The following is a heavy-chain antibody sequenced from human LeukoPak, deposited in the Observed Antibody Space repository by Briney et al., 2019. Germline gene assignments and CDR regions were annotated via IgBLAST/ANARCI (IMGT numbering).Heavy chain of an antibody. D-gene: IGHD6-19*01. CDR3: ARESSGWSYYYYGMDV. J-gene: IGHJ6*02. Sequence: GGSLRLSCAASGFTFSGYGMHWVRQAPGEGLEWVASISSGSSNIYYADSVKGRWSISRDNAKKSLYLQMNSLRAEDTAVYYCARESSGWSYYYYGMDVWGQGTTVTVSS. CDR1: GFTFSGYG. CDR2: ISSGSSNI. V-gene: IGHV3-21*01.